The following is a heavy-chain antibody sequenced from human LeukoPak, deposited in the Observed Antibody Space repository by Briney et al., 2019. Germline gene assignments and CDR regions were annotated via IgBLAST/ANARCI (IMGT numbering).Heavy chain of an antibody. D-gene: IGHD3-22*01. CDR3: ARALGGYYYYYYYGMDV. J-gene: IGHJ6*02. CDR2: IKQDGSEK. CDR1: GFTFSDYY. V-gene: IGHV3-7*01. Sequence: PGGSLRLSCAASGFTFSDYYMSWVRQAPGKGLEWVANIKQDGSEKYYVDSVKGRFTISRDNAKNSLYLQMNSLRAEDTAVYYCARALGGYYYYYYYGMDVWGQGTTVTVSS.